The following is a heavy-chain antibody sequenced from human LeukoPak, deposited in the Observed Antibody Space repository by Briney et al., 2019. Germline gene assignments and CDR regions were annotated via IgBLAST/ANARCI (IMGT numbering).Heavy chain of an antibody. J-gene: IGHJ3*02. CDR1: GFSFRSYE. V-gene: IGHV3-48*03. CDR2: ISSTGSSI. Sequence: PGGSLRLSCAASGFSFRSYEMKWVRQAPQKGLEWVSYISSTGSSIYYADSVKGRFTISRDNARDSLYLEMTSLRVEDTAVYYCVRDGGFPGTTGTYEIWGQGTMVTVSS. D-gene: IGHD1-7*01. CDR3: VRDGGFPGTTGTYEI.